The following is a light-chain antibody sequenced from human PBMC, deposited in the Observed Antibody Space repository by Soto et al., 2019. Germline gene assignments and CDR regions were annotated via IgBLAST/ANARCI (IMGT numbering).Light chain of an antibody. V-gene: IGLV7-46*01. CDR2: DTS. J-gene: IGLJ2*01. CDR3: FFSKKAPGF. Sequence: QAVVTQEPSLTVSPGGTVTLTCGSSTGAVTSNHHPYWFQQKAGQAPRTLIYDTSNKHSWTPARFSGSLLGDKAALTLSGARLGEGLHNYGFFSKKAPGFFGGGPRLPFL. CDR1: TGAVTSNHH.